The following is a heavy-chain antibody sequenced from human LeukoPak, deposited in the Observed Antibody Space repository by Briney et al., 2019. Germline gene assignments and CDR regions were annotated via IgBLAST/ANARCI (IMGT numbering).Heavy chain of an antibody. CDR1: ENIFTDYY. CDR2: INPHSGGT. V-gene: IGHV1-2*02. J-gene: IGHJ4*02. D-gene: IGHD3-9*01. Sequence: ASVKVSCKASENIFTDYYIHWVRQAPGQGLEWMGWINPHSGGTLYAKNFQDRVTMTGDTSISTAYMELSRLISDDTAIYYCARGGDNYDILTQWGQGTLVTVSS. CDR3: ARGGDNYDILTQ.